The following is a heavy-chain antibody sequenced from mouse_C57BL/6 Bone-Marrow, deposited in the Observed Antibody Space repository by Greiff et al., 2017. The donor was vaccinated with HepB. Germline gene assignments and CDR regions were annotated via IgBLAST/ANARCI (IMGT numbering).Heavy chain of an antibody. CDR2: IYPGSGST. V-gene: IGHV1-55*01. J-gene: IGHJ3*01. CDR3: ARSGGSPETFAY. D-gene: IGHD1-1*01. CDR1: GYTFTSYW. Sequence: VQLQQSGAELVKPGASVKMSCKASGYTFTSYWITWVKQRPGQGLEWIGDIYPGSGSTNYNEKFKSKATLTVDTSSSTAYMQLSSLTSEDSAVYYCARSGGSPETFAYWGQGTLVTVSA.